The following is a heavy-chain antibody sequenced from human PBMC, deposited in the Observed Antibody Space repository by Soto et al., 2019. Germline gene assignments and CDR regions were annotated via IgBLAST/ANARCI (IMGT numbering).Heavy chain of an antibody. D-gene: IGHD6-6*01. V-gene: IGHV1-3*01. CDR3: AVCEQLDEMSYYFDY. CDR2: INAGNGNT. CDR1: GYTFTSYA. Sequence: ASVKVSCKASGYTFTSYAMHWVRQAPGQRLEWMGWINAGNGNTKYSQKFQGRVTITRDTSASTAYMELSSLRSEDTAVYYCAVCEQLDEMSYYFDYWGQGTLVTVSS. J-gene: IGHJ4*02.